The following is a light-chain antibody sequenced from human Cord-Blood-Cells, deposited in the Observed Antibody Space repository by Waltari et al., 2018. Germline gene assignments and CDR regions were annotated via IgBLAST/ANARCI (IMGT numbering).Light chain of an antibody. V-gene: IGLV2-23*02. CDR2: EVS. CDR3: CSYAGSSTWV. Sequence: QSVLTQPASVPGSPGQSITISCTGTSSDVGSYNLVSWYQQHPGKAPKLIIYEVSKRPSGVSNRFSGSKSGNTASLTISGLQAEDEADYYCCSYAGSSTWVFGGGTKLTVL. J-gene: IGLJ3*02. CDR1: SSDVGSYNL.